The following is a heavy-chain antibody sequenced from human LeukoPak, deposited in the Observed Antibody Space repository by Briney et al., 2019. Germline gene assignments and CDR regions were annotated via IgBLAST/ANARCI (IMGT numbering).Heavy chain of an antibody. CDR3: ARGTVTTDH. J-gene: IGHJ5*02. CDR2: IYYSGST. V-gene: IGHV4-61*01. Sequence: PSETLSLTCTVSGGSVSSGSYYWSWIRQPPGKGLEWIGYIYYSGSTNYNPSLKSRVTISVDTSKKQFSLKLSSVTAADTAVYYCARGTVTTDHWGQGTLVTVSS. D-gene: IGHD4-17*01. CDR1: GGSVSSGSYY.